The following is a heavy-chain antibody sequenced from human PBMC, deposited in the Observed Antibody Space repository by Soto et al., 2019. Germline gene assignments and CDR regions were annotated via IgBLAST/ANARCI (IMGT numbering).Heavy chain of an antibody. CDR1: GDSMTSSGW. V-gene: IGHV4-4*02. D-gene: IGHD1-1*01. CDR3: ATRTTTGAS. Sequence: QVQLQESGPGLVKPSETLSLTCSVSGDSMTSSGWWTWVRQSPGKGLEWVGDIHDSGTTNFNPSLKSRITISSDKSKNQFSLQLTSVTAADTAMYYCATRTTTGASWGQGILVTVSS. J-gene: IGHJ5*02. CDR2: IHDSGTT.